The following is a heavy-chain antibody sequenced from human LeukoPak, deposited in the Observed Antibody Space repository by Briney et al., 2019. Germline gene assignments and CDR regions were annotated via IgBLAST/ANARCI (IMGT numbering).Heavy chain of an antibody. V-gene: IGHV3-7*03. CDR1: GFTFSSYC. J-gene: IGHJ4*02. D-gene: IGHD6-13*01. CDR2: IKQDGSEK. Sequence: GGSLRLSCAASGFTFSSYCMSWVRQAPGKGLEWVANIKQDGSEKYYVDSVKGRFTISRDNSKNTLYLQMNSLRAEDTAVYYCAKSGYSSSWYVDYFDYWGQGTLVTVSS. CDR3: AKSGYSSSWYVDYFDY.